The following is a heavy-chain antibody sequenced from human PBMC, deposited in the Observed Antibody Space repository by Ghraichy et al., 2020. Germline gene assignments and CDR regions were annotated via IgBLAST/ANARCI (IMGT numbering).Heavy chain of an antibody. Sequence: GGSLRLSCAASGFTFSSYAMHWVRQAPGKGLEYVSAISSNGGSTYYANSVKGRFTISRDNSKNTLYLQMGSLRAEDMAVYYCARETTYYDILTALYYYYYMDVWGKGTTVTVSS. J-gene: IGHJ6*03. CDR3: ARETTYYDILTALYYYYYMDV. V-gene: IGHV3-64*01. CDR1: GFTFSSYA. D-gene: IGHD3-9*01. CDR2: ISSNGGST.